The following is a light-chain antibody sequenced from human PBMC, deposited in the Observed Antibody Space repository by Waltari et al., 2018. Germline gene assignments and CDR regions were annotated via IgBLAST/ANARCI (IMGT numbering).Light chain of an antibody. J-gene: IGLJ3*02. V-gene: IGLV2-14*01. CDR1: SSDVGGYNY. Sequence: QSALTQPASVSGSPGQSITISCPGTSSDVGGYNYVSWYQQHPGKAPKLIIYEVSNRPSGLSNRFSGSKSGNTASLTISGLQAEDEADYYCSSYTTSSTVVFGGGTKLTVL. CDR3: SSYTTSSTVV. CDR2: EVS.